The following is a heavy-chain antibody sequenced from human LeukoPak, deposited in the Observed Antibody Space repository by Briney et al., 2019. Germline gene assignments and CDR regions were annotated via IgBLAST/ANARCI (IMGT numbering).Heavy chain of an antibody. J-gene: IGHJ3*02. D-gene: IGHD1-26*01. CDR3: ARAGGTGRAFDI. CDR2: ISSSSSYI. CDR1: GFTFSSYS. V-gene: IGHV3-21*01. Sequence: PGGSLRLSCAASGFTFSSYSMNWVRQAPGKGLEWVSSISSSSSYIYYADSVKGRFTISRDNAKNSLYLQMNSLRAEDTAVYYCARAGGTGRAFDIWGQGTMVTVSS.